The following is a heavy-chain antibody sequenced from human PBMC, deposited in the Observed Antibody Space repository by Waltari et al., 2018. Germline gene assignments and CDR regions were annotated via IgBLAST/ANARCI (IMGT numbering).Heavy chain of an antibody. V-gene: IGHV4-4*02. J-gene: IGHJ5*02. D-gene: IGHD3-3*01. CDR1: GGSISSSNW. CDR3: ARDQKGATYYDFWSGYNNWFDP. CDR2: IYHSGST. Sequence: QVQLQESGPGLVKPSGTLSLTCAVSGGSISSSNWWSWVRQPPGKGLEWIGEIYHSGSTNYTPSLKGRVTISVDKSKNQFSLKLSSVTAADTAVYYCARDQKGATYYDFWSGYNNWFDPWGQGTLVTVSS.